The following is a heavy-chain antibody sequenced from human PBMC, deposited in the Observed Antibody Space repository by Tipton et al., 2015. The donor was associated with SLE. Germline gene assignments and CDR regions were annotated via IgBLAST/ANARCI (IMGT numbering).Heavy chain of an antibody. J-gene: IGHJ6*04. V-gene: IGHV4-61*02. CDR3: ARATDWNLSPDV. D-gene: IGHD1-7*01. CDR2: IYNSGIT. Sequence: TLSLTCTVSGDSFSSGSSSWNWVRQPAGKGLEWIGLIYNSGITNYNPSLQSRVTLSVDTSKNQFSLRLSSVTAADTGVYYCARATDWNLSPDVWGKGTTVTVSS. CDR1: GDSFSSGSSS.